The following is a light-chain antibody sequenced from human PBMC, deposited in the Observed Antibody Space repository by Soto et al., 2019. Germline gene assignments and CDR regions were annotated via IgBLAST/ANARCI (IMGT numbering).Light chain of an antibody. V-gene: IGLV2-23*01. CDR1: SSDVGSYNL. CDR3: CSYAGSRV. CDR2: EGS. J-gene: IGLJ1*01. Sequence: QSVLTQPASVSGSPGQSITISCTGTSSDVGSYNLVSWYQQHPGKAPKLMIYEGSKRPSGVSNRFSGSKSGNTASLTISGLQAEDEADYDCCSYAGSRVFGTGTKVTVL.